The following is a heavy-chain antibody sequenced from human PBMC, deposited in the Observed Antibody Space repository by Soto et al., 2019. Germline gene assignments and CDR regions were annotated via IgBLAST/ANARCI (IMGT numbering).Heavy chain of an antibody. V-gene: IGHV3-23*01. CDR3: AKRRGAGGHFDY. CDR1: GFTFSTYA. CDR2: VSSGGGT. Sequence: PGGSLRLSCAASGFTFSTYAMVWVRQAPGKGLEWVSVVSSGGGTHYADSVKGRFTVSRDNSKNTLSLQMNSLRADDTAVYYCAKRRGAGGHFDYWGQGALVTVSS. J-gene: IGHJ4*02. D-gene: IGHD2-15*01.